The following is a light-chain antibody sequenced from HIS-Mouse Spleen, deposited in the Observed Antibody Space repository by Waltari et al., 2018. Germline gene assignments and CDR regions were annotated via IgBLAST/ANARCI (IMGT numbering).Light chain of an antibody. CDR3: QQSGT. V-gene: IGKV1-5*03. CDR2: KAS. Sequence: DIQMTQSPSTLSASVGDRVTITCRASQSISSWLAWYQQKPGKAPKLLTYKASSLESGVPSRFSGSGSGTEFTLTISSLQPDDFATYYCQQSGTFGQGTKVEIK. J-gene: IGKJ1*01. CDR1: QSISSW.